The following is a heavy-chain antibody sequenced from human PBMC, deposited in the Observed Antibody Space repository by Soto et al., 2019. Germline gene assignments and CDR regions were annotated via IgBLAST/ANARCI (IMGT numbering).Heavy chain of an antibody. Sequence: GGSLRLSCAASGFTFSSYSMNWVRQAPGKGLEWVSSISSSSSYIYYADSVKGRFTISRDNAKNSLYLQMNSLRAEDTAVYYCARVGREVAKAPTYYGMDVWGQGTTVTVSS. V-gene: IGHV3-21*01. D-gene: IGHD5-12*01. CDR2: ISSSSSYI. CDR3: ARVGREVAKAPTYYGMDV. CDR1: GFTFSSYS. J-gene: IGHJ6*02.